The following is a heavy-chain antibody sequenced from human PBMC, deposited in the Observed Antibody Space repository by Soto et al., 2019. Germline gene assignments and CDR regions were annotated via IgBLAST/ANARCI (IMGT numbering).Heavy chain of an antibody. D-gene: IGHD3-22*01. V-gene: IGHV3-30*03. J-gene: IGHJ4*02. Sequence: QVQLVESGGGVVQPGRSLRLSCAASGFTFSSYGMHWVRQAPGKGVEWVAVISSDGSNKYYADSVKGRFTISRDNSKNTLYLQMNSLRPEDTAVYYCVGGYYFGDYWGQGTLVTVSS. CDR1: GFTFSSYG. CDR3: VGGYYFGDY. CDR2: ISSDGSNK.